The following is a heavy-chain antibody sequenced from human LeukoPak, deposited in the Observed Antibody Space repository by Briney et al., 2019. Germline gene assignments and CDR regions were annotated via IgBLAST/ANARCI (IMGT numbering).Heavy chain of an antibody. Sequence: ASVRVSCKASGFTFRDYYVQWVRQVPGQGLEWVGWMYFNSGATRYAPKFQGRVTLTGDTSINTVYMELVSLGSDDTAMYYCAREGSSASGQDWYAFDIWGQETMFTVSS. J-gene: IGHJ3*02. D-gene: IGHD5-12*01. CDR1: GFTFRDYY. CDR2: MYFNSGAT. CDR3: AREGSSASGQDWYAFDI. V-gene: IGHV1-2*02.